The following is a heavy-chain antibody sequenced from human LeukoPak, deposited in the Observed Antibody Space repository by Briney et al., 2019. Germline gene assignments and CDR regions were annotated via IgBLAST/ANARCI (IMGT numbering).Heavy chain of an antibody. CDR2: ISSSSSYI. Sequence: GGSLRLSCAASGFTFSSYSMNWVRQAPGKGLEWVSSISSSSSYIYYADSVKGRFTISRDNAKNSLYLQMNSLRAEDTAVYYCARDPAGTAYYYMDVWGKGTTVTVPS. V-gene: IGHV3-21*01. CDR1: GFTFSSYS. D-gene: IGHD1-1*01. J-gene: IGHJ6*03. CDR3: ARDPAGTAYYYMDV.